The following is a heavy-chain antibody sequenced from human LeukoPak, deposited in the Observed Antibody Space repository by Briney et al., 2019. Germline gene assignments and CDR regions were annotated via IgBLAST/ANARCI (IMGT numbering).Heavy chain of an antibody. CDR3: ARGGGYSYGYVNY. V-gene: IGHV1-2*02. CDR1: GYTFTGYY. J-gene: IGHJ4*02. D-gene: IGHD5-18*01. CDR2: INPNSGGT. Sequence: ASVKVSCKASGYTFTGYYMHWVRQAPGQGLEWMGWINPNSGGTNCAQKFQGRVTMTRDTSISTAYMELSRLRSDDTAVYYCARGGGYSYGYVNYWGQGTLVTVSS.